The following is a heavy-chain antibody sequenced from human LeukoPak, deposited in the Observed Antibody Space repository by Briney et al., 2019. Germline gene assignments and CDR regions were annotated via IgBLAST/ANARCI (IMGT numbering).Heavy chain of an antibody. CDR2: ISWNSGSI. CDR3: AKALRVELRYFLSLGY. Sequence: PGRSLRLSCAASGFTFSSYAMHWVRQAPGKGLEWVSGISWNSGSIGYADSVKGRFTISRDNAKNSLYLQMNSLRAEDTALYYCAKALRVELRYFLSLGYWGQGTLVTVSS. D-gene: IGHD3-9*01. J-gene: IGHJ4*02. V-gene: IGHV3-9*01. CDR1: GFTFSSYA.